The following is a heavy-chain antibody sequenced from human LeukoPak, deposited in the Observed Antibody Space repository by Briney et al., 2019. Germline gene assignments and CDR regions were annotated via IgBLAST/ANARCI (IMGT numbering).Heavy chain of an antibody. CDR3: ARVQAIAARPRRNYFDY. V-gene: IGHV4-34*01. CDR1: GGSFSGYY. Sequence: SETLSLTCAVYGGSFSGYYWSWIRQPPGKGLEWIGEINHSRSTNYNPSLKSRVTISVDTSKNQFSLKLSSVTAADTAVYYCARVQAIAARPRRNYFDYWGQGTLVTVSS. CDR2: INHSRST. D-gene: IGHD6-6*01. J-gene: IGHJ4*02.